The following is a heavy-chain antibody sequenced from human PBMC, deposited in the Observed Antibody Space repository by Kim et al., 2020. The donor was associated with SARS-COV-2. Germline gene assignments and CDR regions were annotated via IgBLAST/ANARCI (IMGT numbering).Heavy chain of an antibody. CDR1: GGTFSSYA. CDR2: IIPIFGTA. J-gene: IGHJ6*02. Sequence: SVKVSCKASGGTFSSYAISWVRQAPGQGLEWMGGIIPIFGTANYAQKFQGRVTITADEATSTAYIELSSLRSEDTAVYYCDRDLRYYHYYGMVVWGQGTTVTVAS. CDR3: DRDLRYYHYYGMVV. V-gene: IGHV1-69*13.